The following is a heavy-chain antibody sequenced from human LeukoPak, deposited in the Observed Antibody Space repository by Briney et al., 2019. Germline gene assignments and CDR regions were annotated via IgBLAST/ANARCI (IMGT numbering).Heavy chain of an antibody. J-gene: IGHJ4*02. Sequence: ASVKVSCKVSGYTLTELSMHWVRQAPGKGLEWMGGFDPEEGETIYPQKFQGSVPMTEDTSTETAYIERSSLRSEETAVYYCATDRYHSSGWYRFGYWGQGTLVTVSS. CDR2: FDPEEGET. V-gene: IGHV1-24*01. CDR1: GYTLTELS. D-gene: IGHD6-19*01. CDR3: ATDRYHSSGWYRFGY.